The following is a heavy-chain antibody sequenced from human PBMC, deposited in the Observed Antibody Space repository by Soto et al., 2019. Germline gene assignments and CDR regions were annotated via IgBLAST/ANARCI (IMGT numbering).Heavy chain of an antibody. CDR2: ISSSSSYI. CDR3: ARDPIAADGGYYFDY. J-gene: IGHJ4*02. D-gene: IGHD6-13*01. V-gene: IGHV3-21*01. CDR1: GFTFSSYS. Sequence: EVQLVESGGGLVKPGGSLRLSCAASGFTFSSYSMNWVRQAPGKGLELVSSISSSSSYIYYADSVKGRFTISSDNAKNSLYLQMNSLRAEDTAVYYCARDPIAADGGYYFDYWGQGTLVTVSS.